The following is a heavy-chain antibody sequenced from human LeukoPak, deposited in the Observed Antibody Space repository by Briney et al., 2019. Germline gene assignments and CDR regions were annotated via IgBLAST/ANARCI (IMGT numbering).Heavy chain of an antibody. Sequence: PSEALSLTCTVSGGSISSSSYYWGWIRQPPGKGLEWIGSIYYSGSTYYNPSLKSRVTISVDTSKNQFSLKLSSVTAADTAVYYCARHEVRGVFWSGYWGQGTLVTVSS. CDR3: ARHEVRGVFWSGY. D-gene: IGHD3-10*01. CDR1: GGSISSSSYY. J-gene: IGHJ4*02. CDR2: IYYSGST. V-gene: IGHV4-39*01.